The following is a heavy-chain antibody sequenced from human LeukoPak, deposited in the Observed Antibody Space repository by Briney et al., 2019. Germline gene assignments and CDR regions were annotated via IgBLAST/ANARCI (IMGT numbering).Heavy chain of an antibody. D-gene: IGHD3-10*01. J-gene: IGHJ4*02. V-gene: IGHV3-30*18. CDR3: AKDRYYYGSGTYPLDY. CDR2: ISYDENNK. Sequence: GGSLRLSCAASGITFSSFGMHWARQAPGKGLEWLAIISYDENNKYYADSVKGRFTISRDNSKNTVYLQMNSLRAEDTAVYYCAKDRYYYGSGTYPLDYWGQGTLVTVSS. CDR1: GITFSSFG.